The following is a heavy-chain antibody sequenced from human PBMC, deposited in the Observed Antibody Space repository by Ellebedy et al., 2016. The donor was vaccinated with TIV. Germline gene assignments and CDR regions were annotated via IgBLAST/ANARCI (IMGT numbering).Heavy chain of an antibody. D-gene: IGHD6-19*01. Sequence: GESLKISCVASGFTFSSYVMSWVRQAPGKGLEWVSAISGSGRSTNYADSVKGRFTISRDNAKNTLYLQMNSLRAEDTSVYCCAKDSWGSSGWYYFDYWGQGSLVTVSS. CDR3: AKDSWGSSGWYYFDY. J-gene: IGHJ4*02. CDR2: ISGSGRST. CDR1: GFTFSSYV. V-gene: IGHV3-23*01.